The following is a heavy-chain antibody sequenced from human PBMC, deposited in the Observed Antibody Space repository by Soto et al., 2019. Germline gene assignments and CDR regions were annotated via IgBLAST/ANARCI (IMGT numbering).Heavy chain of an antibody. CDR2: ISYDGSNK. J-gene: IGHJ4*02. D-gene: IGHD3-3*01. Sequence: QVQLVESGGGVVQPGRSLRLSCAASGFTFSSYGMHWVRQAPGKGLEWVAVISYDGSNKYYADSVKGRFTISRDNSKNTLYLQMNGLRAEDTAVYYCAKDYYDFWSGHYFDYWGQGTLVTVSS. CDR3: AKDYYDFWSGHYFDY. CDR1: GFTFSSYG. V-gene: IGHV3-30*18.